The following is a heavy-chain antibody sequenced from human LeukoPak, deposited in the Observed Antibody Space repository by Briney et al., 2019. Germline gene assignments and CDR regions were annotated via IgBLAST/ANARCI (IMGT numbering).Heavy chain of an antibody. V-gene: IGHV4-38-2*02. J-gene: IGHJ4*02. CDR1: GYSISSGYY. CDR2: IYYSGST. D-gene: IGHD4-23*01. CDR3: AREYGGNSDLGY. Sequence: SETLSLTCTVSGYSISSGYYWGWIRQPPGKGLEWIGSIYYSGSTYYNPSLKSRVTISVDTSKNQFSLKLSSVTAADTAVYYCAREYGGNSDLGYWGQGTLVTVSS.